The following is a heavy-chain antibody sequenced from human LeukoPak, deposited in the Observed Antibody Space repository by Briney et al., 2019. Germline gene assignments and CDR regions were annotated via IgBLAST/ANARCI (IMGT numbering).Heavy chain of an antibody. CDR3: ARRRDSGSLQHFDY. CDR1: GFTFSSYW. CDR2: ISSSGTTI. D-gene: IGHD1-26*01. J-gene: IGHJ4*02. Sequence: GGSLRLSCAASGFTFSSYWMSWVRPAPGKGLEWVSYISSSGTTIYYADSVKGRFTISRDNAKNSLYLQMNSLRAEDTAVYYCARRRDSGSLQHFDYWGQGTLVTVSS. V-gene: IGHV3-48*04.